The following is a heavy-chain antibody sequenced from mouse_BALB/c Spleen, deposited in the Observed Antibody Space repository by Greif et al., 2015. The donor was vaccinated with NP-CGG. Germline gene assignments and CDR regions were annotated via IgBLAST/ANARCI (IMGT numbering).Heavy chain of an antibody. CDR2: ISDGGSYT. D-gene: IGHD1-1*01. CDR1: GFTFSDYY. J-gene: IGHJ4*01. V-gene: IGHV5-4*02. Sequence: EVKVVESGGGLVKPGGSLKLSCAASGFTFSDYYMYWVRQTPEKRLEWVATISDGGSYTYYPDSVKGRFTISRDNVKNNLYLQMSSLKSEGTAMYYCARDYYGSSYAMDYWGQGTSVTVSS. CDR3: ARDYYGSSYAMDY.